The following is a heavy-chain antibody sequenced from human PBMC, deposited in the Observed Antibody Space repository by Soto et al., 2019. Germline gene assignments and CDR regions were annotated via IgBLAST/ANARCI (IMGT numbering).Heavy chain of an antibody. CDR3: ARDGPMDRAFDI. Sequence: VKVSCKASGYTFTSYGIGWVRQAPGQGLEWMGWISAYNGNTNYAQKLQGRVTMTTDTSTSTAYMELRSLRSDDTAMYYCARDGPMDRAFDIWGQGTMVTVSS. J-gene: IGHJ3*02. V-gene: IGHV1-18*01. D-gene: IGHD3-10*01. CDR2: ISAYNGNT. CDR1: GYTFTSYG.